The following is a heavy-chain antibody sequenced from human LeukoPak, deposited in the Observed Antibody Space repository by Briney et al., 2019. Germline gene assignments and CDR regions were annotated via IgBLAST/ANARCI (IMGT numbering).Heavy chain of an antibody. CDR2: ISSSGSTI. D-gene: IGHD6-19*01. CDR1: GFTFSDYY. Sequence: GGSLRLSCAASGFTFSDYYMCWISQAPGKGLEWVSDISSSGSTIYYADSVKGRFTISRDNAKNSLYLQMNSLRAEDTAVYYCARDSSGWYADNWFDPWGQGTLVTVSS. V-gene: IGHV3-11*01. J-gene: IGHJ5*02. CDR3: ARDSSGWYADNWFDP.